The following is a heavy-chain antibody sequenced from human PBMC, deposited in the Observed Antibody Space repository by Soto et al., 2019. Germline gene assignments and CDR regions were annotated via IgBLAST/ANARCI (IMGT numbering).Heavy chain of an antibody. CDR2: ISSSSSYI. V-gene: IGHV3-21*01. D-gene: IGHD3-22*01. Sequence: EVQLVESGGGLVQPGGSLRLSCAASEFTFSSYSMNWVRQAPGKGLEWVSSISSSSSYIYYADSVKGRFTISRDNAKNSLYLQMNSLRAEDTAVYYCARDRYYDSSGYYSVVDYWGQGTLVTVSS. CDR1: EFTFSSYS. CDR3: ARDRYYDSSGYYSVVDY. J-gene: IGHJ4*02.